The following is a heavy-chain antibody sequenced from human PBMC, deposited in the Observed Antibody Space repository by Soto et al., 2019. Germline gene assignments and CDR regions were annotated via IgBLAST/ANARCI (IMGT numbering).Heavy chain of an antibody. CDR2: IFHSGST. V-gene: IGHV4-30-2*01. CDR3: ARAQSGGYYSFDY. Sequence: QLQLQESGSGLVKPSQTLSLTCAVSGGSISSGDYSWNWIRQPPGKGLEWIGYIFHSGSTYYNPSLKSRVTISVDRSKNHVSLRLSSVTAADTAVYYCARAQSGGYYSFDYWGQGILVTVSS. J-gene: IGHJ4*02. D-gene: IGHD3-22*01. CDR1: GGSISSGDYS.